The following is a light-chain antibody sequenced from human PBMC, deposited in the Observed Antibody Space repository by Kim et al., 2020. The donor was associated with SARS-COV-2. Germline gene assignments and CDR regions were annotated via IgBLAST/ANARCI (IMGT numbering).Light chain of an antibody. CDR2: AAS. Sequence: ASVGDRVTITCRASQSISSYLNWYQQKPGKAPKLLIYAASSLQSGVPSRFSGSGSGTDFTLTITILQPEDFATYYCQQSYSTPRTFGQGTRVEIK. CDR1: QSISSY. V-gene: IGKV1-39*01. J-gene: IGKJ1*01. CDR3: QQSYSTPRT.